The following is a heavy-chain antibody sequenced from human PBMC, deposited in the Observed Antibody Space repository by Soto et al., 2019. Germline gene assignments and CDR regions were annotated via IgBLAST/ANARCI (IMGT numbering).Heavy chain of an antibody. D-gene: IGHD2-21*02. CDR3: AALLVVVTGTYYFDY. V-gene: IGHV1-58*02. CDR1: GFTFTSSA. J-gene: IGHJ4*02. Sequence: ASVKVSCKASGFTFTSSAMQWVRQARGQRLEWIGWIVVGSGNTNYAQKFQERVTITRDMSTSTAYMELSSLRSEDTAVYYCAALLVVVTGTYYFDYWGQGTLVTVSS. CDR2: IVVGSGNT.